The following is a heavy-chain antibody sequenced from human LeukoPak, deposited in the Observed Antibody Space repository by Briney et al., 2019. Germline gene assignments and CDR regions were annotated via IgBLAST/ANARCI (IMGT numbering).Heavy chain of an antibody. J-gene: IGHJ3*02. CDR3: ASRDMTALTAYVFDI. D-gene: IGHD4-11*01. CDR2: IYYSGST. CDR1: GGSICSSSYY. V-gene: IGHV4-39*01. Sequence: SETLSLTCTVSGGSICSSSYYWGWIRQPPGKGMEWIGSIYYSGSTYYNPSLNSRVTISVDTSKNQFSLKLRSVTAADTAVYYCASRDMTALTAYVFDIWGQGTMVTVSS.